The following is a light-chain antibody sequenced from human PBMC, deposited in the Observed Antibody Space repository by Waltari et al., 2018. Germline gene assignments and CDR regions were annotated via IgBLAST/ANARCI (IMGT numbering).Light chain of an antibody. CDR2: AAS. Sequence: DIQMTQSPSSLSASVAYRVTITRRASQSISSYLNWYQQKPGKAPKLLIYAASRLQSGVPSRFSGSGSGTGFTLTISSLQPEDFATYYCQQSYSTPKTFGQGTKVEIK. V-gene: IGKV1-39*01. J-gene: IGKJ1*01. CDR3: QQSYSTPKT. CDR1: QSISSY.